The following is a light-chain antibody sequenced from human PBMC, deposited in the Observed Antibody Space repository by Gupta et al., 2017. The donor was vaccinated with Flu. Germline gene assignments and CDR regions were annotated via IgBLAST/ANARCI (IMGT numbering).Light chain of an antibody. Sequence: PATLSLSPGERATLFCRASQSASNYLAWYQQKPGQAPRLLIYDASNRAAGIPARFSGSGSGTSFTLTISSLAPDDFAVYYCQHRAIVRLTFGGGTRVDIK. CDR1: QSASNY. CDR2: DAS. J-gene: IGKJ4*01. V-gene: IGKV3-11*01. CDR3: QHRAIVRLT.